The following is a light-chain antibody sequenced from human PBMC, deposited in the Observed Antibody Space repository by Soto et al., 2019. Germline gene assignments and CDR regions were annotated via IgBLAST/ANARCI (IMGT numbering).Light chain of an antibody. CDR1: QGISSY. J-gene: IGKJ3*01. CDR3: QQYYSYPFT. Sequence: AIRMTQSPSSFSASTGDRITITCRASQGISSYLAWYQQKPGKAPKLLIYAASTLQSGVPSRFSGSGSGTDFTLTLSCLQSEDFATYYCQQYYSYPFTFGPGTKVDI. CDR2: AAS. V-gene: IGKV1-8*01.